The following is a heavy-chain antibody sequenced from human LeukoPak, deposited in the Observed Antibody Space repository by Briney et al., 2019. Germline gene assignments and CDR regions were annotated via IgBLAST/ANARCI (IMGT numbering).Heavy chain of an antibody. V-gene: IGHV1-2*02. CDR2: INPISSGT. J-gene: IGHJ4*02. CDR3: ARGDLMNNAYYYPFDY. Sequence: ASVKVSCKASGYTFTGYYIHWVRQAPGQGLEWMGWINPISSGTNYAQKFQGRVTMTRDTSISTVYMELNRLRSDDTAVYFCARGDLMNNAYYYPFDYWGQGTLVTVSS. D-gene: IGHD3-22*01. CDR1: GYTFTGYY.